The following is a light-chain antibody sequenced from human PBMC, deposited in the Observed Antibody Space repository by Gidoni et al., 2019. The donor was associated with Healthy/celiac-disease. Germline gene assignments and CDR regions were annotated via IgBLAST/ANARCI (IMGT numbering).Light chain of an antibody. J-gene: IGLJ2*01. Sequence: SYELTQPPPVSVPPGQTASITCSGDKLGEKYACWYQQKPGQSPVLVIYQDSKRPSGIPERFSGSNSGNTATLTISGTQAMDEADYYCQAWDSSTVVFGGGTKLTVL. CDR1: KLGEKY. V-gene: IGLV3-1*01. CDR3: QAWDSSTVV. CDR2: QDS.